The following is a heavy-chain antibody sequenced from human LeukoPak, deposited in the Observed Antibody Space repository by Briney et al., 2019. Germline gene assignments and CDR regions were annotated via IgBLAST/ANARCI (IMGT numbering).Heavy chain of an antibody. CDR3: ARDRFSPFVTTSLGSAFDI. CDR2: IWYDGSNK. V-gene: IGHV3-33*01. CDR1: GFIFSSYG. J-gene: IGHJ3*02. D-gene: IGHD4-17*01. Sequence: PGRSLRLSCAASGFIFSSYGMHWVRQAPGKGLEWVAVIWYDGSNKYYADSVKGRFTISRDNSKNTLYLQMNSLRAEDTAVYYCARDRFSPFVTTSLGSAFDIWGQGTMVTVSS.